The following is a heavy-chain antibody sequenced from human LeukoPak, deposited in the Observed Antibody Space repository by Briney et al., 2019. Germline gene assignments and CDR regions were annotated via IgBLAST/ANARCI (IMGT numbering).Heavy chain of an antibody. CDR3: ATGGQGDPLF. Sequence: GASVKVSCRASGYTFTGCYMHWVRQAPGQGLEWMGWINPNSGGTGCAQKFQGRVTVARGTSIGTAYMELSSLRSEDTAVYYCATGGQGDPLFWGQGTLVTVSS. D-gene: IGHD2-21*02. CDR1: GYTFTGCY. CDR2: INPNSGGT. V-gene: IGHV1-2*02. J-gene: IGHJ4*02.